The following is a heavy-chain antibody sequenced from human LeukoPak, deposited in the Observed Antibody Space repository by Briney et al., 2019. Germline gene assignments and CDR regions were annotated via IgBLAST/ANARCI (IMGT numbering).Heavy chain of an antibody. J-gene: IGHJ6*03. V-gene: IGHV1-18*01. CDR1: GYTFTSYG. CDR3: ARTHSSGWYSVGYYYMDV. Sequence: GASVTVSCKASGYTFTSYGISWVRQAPGQGLEWMGWISAYNGNTNYAQKLQGRVTMTTDTSTSTAYMELRSLRSDDTAVYYCARTHSSGWYSVGYYYMDVWGKGTTVTVSS. CDR2: ISAYNGNT. D-gene: IGHD6-19*01.